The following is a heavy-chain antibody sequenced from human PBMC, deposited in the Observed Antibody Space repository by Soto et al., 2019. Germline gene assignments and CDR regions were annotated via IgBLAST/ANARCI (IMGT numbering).Heavy chain of an antibody. CDR2: IYYSGST. CDR3: ARSYTLTTEATWFDP. J-gene: IGHJ5*02. D-gene: IGHD4-4*01. V-gene: IGHV4-31*03. CDR1: GDSISSGVYY. Sequence: PSETLSLTCTVSGDSISSGVYYWSWIRQHPGEGLEWIGYIYYSGSTYYNPSLKSRVTMSVDTSKNQFSLKLSSVTAADTAVYYCARSYTLTTEATWFDPWGQETLVTVSS.